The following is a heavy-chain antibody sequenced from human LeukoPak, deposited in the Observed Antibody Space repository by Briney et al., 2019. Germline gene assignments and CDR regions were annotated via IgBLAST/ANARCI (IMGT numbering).Heavy chain of an antibody. V-gene: IGHV3-21*01. D-gene: IGHD3-10*01. CDR1: GFTFTSYS. CDR3: ARVGQNSGTYDTY. CDR2: ISSGSSYI. J-gene: IGHJ4*02. Sequence: GGSLRLSCAASGFTFTSYSMNWARQAPGKGLEWVSSISSGSSYIYYADSVKGRFTISRDNAKESLYLQMNSLRAEDTAVYYCARVGQNSGTYDTYWGQGTLVTVSS.